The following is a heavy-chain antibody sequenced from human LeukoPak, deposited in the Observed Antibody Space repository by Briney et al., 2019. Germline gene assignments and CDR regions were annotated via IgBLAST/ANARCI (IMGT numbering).Heavy chain of an antibody. CDR2: ISAYNGNT. CDR1: GYTFTSYG. J-gene: IGHJ4*02. Sequence: ASVTVSCKSSGYTFTSYGISWVRQGPGQGLEWVGWISAYNGNTNYAQKLQGRVTMTTDTSTSTAYMELRSLRSDDTAVYYCARVIYYDSSGESDYWGQGTLVTVSS. D-gene: IGHD3-22*01. V-gene: IGHV1-18*01. CDR3: ARVIYYDSSGESDY.